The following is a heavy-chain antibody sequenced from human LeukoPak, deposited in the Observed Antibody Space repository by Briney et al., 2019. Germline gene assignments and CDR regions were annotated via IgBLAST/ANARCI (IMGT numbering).Heavy chain of an antibody. CDR3: ARGLGSGWPWYQYAFDI. J-gene: IGHJ3*02. CDR2: IYHSGST. D-gene: IGHD6-19*01. CDR1: GGSISSYY. Sequence: SETLSLTCTVSGGSISSYYWSWIRQPPGNGLEWIGYIYHSGSTNYNPSVKSRVTISVDTSKNQFSLKLSSVTAADTAVYYCARGLGSGWPWYQYAFDIWGQGTMVTVSS. V-gene: IGHV4-59*12.